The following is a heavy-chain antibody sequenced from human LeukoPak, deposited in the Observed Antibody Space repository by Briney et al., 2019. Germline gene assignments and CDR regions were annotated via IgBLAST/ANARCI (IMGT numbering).Heavy chain of an antibody. Sequence: PGGSLRLSCAASGFTFSSYIMNWVRQAPGKGLEWVASISRNSTYIHYADSVKGRFTISRDNARNSLLLQMNSLRAEDTAIYYCASDEGNYFDYWGQGTLVTVSS. CDR2: ISRNSTYI. V-gene: IGHV3-21*01. J-gene: IGHJ4*02. CDR3: ASDEGNYFDY. CDR1: GFTFSSYI.